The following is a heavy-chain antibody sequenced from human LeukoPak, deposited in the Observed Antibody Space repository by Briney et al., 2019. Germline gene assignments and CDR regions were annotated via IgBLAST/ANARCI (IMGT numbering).Heavy chain of an antibody. V-gene: IGHV3-23*01. CDR2: ISGSGGST. CDR1: GFTFSSYA. J-gene: IGHJ4*02. D-gene: IGHD1-26*01. CDR3: ATSDAGNYFSERYFDY. Sequence: GGSLRLSCAASGFTFSSYAMSWVRQAPGKGLEWVSAISGSGGSTYYADSVKGRFTISRDNAKNSLYLQMNSLRAEDTAVYYCATSDAGNYFSERYFDYWGQGTLVTVSS.